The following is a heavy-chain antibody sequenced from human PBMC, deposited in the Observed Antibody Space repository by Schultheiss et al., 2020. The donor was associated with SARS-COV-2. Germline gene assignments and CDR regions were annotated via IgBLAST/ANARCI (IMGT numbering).Heavy chain of an antibody. CDR3: ARDDLSGGVATH. CDR1: GFTFSSYA. J-gene: IGHJ4*02. V-gene: IGHV3-23*01. CDR2: ISGSGGST. D-gene: IGHD5-12*01. Sequence: GGSLRLSCAASGFTFSSYAMSWVRQAPGKGLEWVSAISGSGGSTYYADSVKGRFTISRDNAKNSLYLQMNSLRAEDTAVYYCARDDLSGGVATHWGQGTLVTVSS.